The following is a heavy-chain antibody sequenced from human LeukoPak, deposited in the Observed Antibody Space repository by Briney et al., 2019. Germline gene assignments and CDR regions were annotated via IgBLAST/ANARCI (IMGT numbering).Heavy chain of an antibody. V-gene: IGHV3-23*01. D-gene: IGHD3-10*01. CDR1: GLSFSSYA. CDR3: AKDRTPYSRSGGYYLGAFDL. J-gene: IGHJ3*01. CDR2: LSGSGGGT. Sequence: GGSLRLSCAAAGLSFSSYAMTWVRRAPGKGLEWVSTLSGSGGGTSYAGAVKGSFTISRDNSNNFMYLQMNRLRAEDTAVYYCAKDRTPYSRSGGYYLGAFDLWGHGTMVTVSS.